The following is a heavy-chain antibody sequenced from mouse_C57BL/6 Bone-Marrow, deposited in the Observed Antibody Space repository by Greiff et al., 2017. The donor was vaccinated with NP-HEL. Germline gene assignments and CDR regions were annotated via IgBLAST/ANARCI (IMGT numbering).Heavy chain of an antibody. V-gene: IGHV1-50*01. J-gene: IGHJ3*01. CDR2: IDPSDSYT. CDR3: AREGLTGTEFAY. CDR1: GYTFTSYW. D-gene: IGHD4-1*01. Sequence: VQLQQPGAELVKPGASVKLSCKASGYTFTSYWMQWVKQRPGQGLEWIGEIDPSDSYTNYNQKFKGKATLTVDPSSSTAYMQLSSLTSEDSAVYYCAREGLTGTEFAYWGQGTLVTVSA.